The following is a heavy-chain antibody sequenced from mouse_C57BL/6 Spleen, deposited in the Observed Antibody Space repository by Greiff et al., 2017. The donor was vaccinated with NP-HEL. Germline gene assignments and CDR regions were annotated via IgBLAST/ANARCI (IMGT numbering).Heavy chain of an antibody. CDR2: IHPSDSDT. J-gene: IGHJ2*01. CDR3: AIEEYDGPFGY. CDR1: GYTFTSYW. D-gene: IGHD2-14*01. Sequence: QVQLQQPGAELVKPGASVKVSCKASGYTFTSYWMHWVKQRPGQGLEWIGRIHPSDSDTNYNQKFKGKATLTVDKSSSTAYMQISSLTSEDSAVYYCAIEEYDGPFGYWGQGTPLTVSS. V-gene: IGHV1-74*01.